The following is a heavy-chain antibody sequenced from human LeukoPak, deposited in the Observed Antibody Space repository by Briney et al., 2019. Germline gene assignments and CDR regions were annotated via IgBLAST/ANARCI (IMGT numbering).Heavy chain of an antibody. D-gene: IGHD2-2*01. CDR1: GYTFTSYG. CDR3: AREYCSSTSCYLGSDY. Sequence: GASVKVSCKASGYTFTSYGISWVRQAPGQGLEWMGWISAYNGNTNYAQKLQGRVTMTTDTSTSTAYMELRSLRSDDTAVYYCAREYCSSTSCYLGSDYWGQGTLVTVSS. V-gene: IGHV1-18*01. J-gene: IGHJ4*02. CDR2: ISAYNGNT.